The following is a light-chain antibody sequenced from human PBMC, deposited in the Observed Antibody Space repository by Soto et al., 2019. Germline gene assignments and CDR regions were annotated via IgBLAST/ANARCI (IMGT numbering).Light chain of an antibody. V-gene: IGKV3-15*01. J-gene: IGKJ2*01. Sequence: EIVMTQSPATLSVSPGERATLSCRAGQSVSSNLAWYQQKPGQAPRLLIYGASTRATGISARFSGTGSGTESTLTITSLQSEDFEVYYCQQYNNWPYTFGQRTKLEIK. CDR3: QQYNNWPYT. CDR1: QSVSSN. CDR2: GAS.